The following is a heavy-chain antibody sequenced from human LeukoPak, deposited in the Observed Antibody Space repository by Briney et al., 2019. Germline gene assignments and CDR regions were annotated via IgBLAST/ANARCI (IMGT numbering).Heavy chain of an antibody. V-gene: IGHV3-53*01. Sequence: GGSLRLSSAASGFTVITNDMTWVRQAPGKGLEWVSVLYSDGNTKYADSVQGRFTISRDNSKNTLYLEMNSLSPDDTAVYYCARGVEPLAANTLAYWGQGTLVTVSS. J-gene: IGHJ4*02. CDR2: LYSDGNT. CDR1: GFTVITND. D-gene: IGHD1-14*01. CDR3: ARGVEPLAANTLAY.